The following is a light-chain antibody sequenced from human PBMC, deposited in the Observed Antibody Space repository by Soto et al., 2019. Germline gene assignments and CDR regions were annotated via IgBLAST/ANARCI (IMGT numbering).Light chain of an antibody. V-gene: IGLV1-40*01. CDR1: SSNIGAGYD. Sequence: QSVLTQPPSVSGAPGQRVTISCTGSSSNIGAGYDVHWYQQLPGTARKLLIYGNSNRPSGVPDRFSGSKSGTSASLAITGLQAEDEADYYCQSYDSSLSAVFGTGTKLTVL. CDR3: QSYDSSLSAV. J-gene: IGLJ1*01. CDR2: GNS.